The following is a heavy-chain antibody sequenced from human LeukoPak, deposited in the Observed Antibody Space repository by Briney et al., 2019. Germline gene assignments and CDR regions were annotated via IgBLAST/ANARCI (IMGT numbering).Heavy chain of an antibody. V-gene: IGHV3-66*01. CDR3: ARMFYYYGSGSYYDY. D-gene: IGHD3-10*01. CDR2: IYSGGST. CDR1: GFTVSSNY. J-gene: IGHJ4*02. Sequence: PGGSLRLSCAASGFTVSSNYMSWVRQAPGKGLEWVSVIYSGGSTYYADSVKGRFTISRDNSKNTLYLQMSSLRAEDTAVCYCARMFYYYGSGSYYDYWGQGTLVTVSS.